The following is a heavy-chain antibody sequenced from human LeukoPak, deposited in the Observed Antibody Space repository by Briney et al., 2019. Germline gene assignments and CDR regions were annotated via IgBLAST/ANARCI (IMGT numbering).Heavy chain of an antibody. J-gene: IGHJ6*02. D-gene: IGHD7-27*01. V-gene: IGHV1-24*01. CDR1: GYTLTELS. CDR2: FDPEDGET. Sequence: GASVKVSCKVSGYTLTELSMHWVRQAPGKGLEWMGGFDPEDGETIYAQKFQGRVTMTKDTSTDTAYMELSSLRSEDTAVYYCATVSELGGYYYGMDVWGQGTTVTVSS. CDR3: ATVSELGGYYYGMDV.